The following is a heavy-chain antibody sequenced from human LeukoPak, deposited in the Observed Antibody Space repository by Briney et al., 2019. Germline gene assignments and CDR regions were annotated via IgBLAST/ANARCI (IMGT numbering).Heavy chain of an antibody. D-gene: IGHD2-2*01. CDR1: GFTFSSYA. J-gene: IGHJ4*02. Sequence: GGSLRLSCAASGFTFSSYAMSWVRQAPGKGLEWVSAISGSGGSTYYADSVKGRFTISRDNSKNTLYLQMNSLGAEDTAVYYCAKPDIVVVPAAYFDYWGQGTLVTVSS. CDR2: ISGSGGST. V-gene: IGHV3-23*01. CDR3: AKPDIVVVPAAYFDY.